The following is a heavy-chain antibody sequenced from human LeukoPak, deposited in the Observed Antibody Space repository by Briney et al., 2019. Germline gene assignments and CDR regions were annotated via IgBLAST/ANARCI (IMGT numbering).Heavy chain of an antibody. CDR1: GYTFTGYY. V-gene: IGHV1-2*02. Sequence: ASVKVSCKASGYTFTGYYMHWVRQAPGQGLEWMGWINPNSGGTNYAQKLQGRVTMTTDTSTSTAYMELRSLRSDDTAVYYCARDPTLWFGEFLQPFDYWGQGTLVTVSS. CDR2: INPNSGGT. CDR3: ARDPTLWFGEFLQPFDY. J-gene: IGHJ4*02. D-gene: IGHD3-10*01.